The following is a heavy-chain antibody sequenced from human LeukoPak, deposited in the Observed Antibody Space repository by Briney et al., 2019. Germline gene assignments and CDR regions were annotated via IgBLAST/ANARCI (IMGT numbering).Heavy chain of an antibody. V-gene: IGHV3-30*18. CDR1: GFSFSSYG. CDR3: VKMPGDGWSAFYHYFDF. Sequence: GGSLRLSCAASGFSFSSYGMHWVRQAPGKGLEWVALTSYDGSKKYYGDSVKGRFTISRDNSKNTLYLQMNSLRAQDTAVYYCVKMPGDGWSAFYHYFDFWGQGTLVTVSS. J-gene: IGHJ4*02. D-gene: IGHD3-3*01. CDR2: TSYDGSKK.